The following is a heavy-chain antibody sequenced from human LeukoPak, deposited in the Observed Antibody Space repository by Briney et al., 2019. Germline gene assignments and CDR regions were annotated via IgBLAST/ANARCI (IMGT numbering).Heavy chain of an antibody. CDR1: GFTFSSYS. J-gene: IGHJ5*02. Sequence: GGSLRLSCAASGFTFSSYSMNWVRQAPGKGLEWVSSISSSSSYIYYADSVKGRFTISRDNAKNSLYLQMNSLRAEDTAVYYCARGPQFSGPGWFDPWGQGTLVTVSS. CDR2: ISSSSSYI. D-gene: IGHD3-10*01. CDR3: ARGPQFSGPGWFDP. V-gene: IGHV3-21*01.